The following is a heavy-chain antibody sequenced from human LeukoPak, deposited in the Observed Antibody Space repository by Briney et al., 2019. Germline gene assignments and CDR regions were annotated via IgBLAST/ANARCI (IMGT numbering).Heavy chain of an antibody. V-gene: IGHV3-48*03. CDR1: GFTFSSYE. D-gene: IGHD5-18*01. Sequence: PGGSLRLSCAASGFTFSSYEMNWVRQAPGKGLEWVSYISSSGSTIYYADSVKGRFTISRDNAKNSLYLQMNSLRAEDAAVYYCARDLTGGYSYGDYWGQGTPVTVSS. CDR2: ISSSGSTI. CDR3: ARDLTGGYSYGDY. J-gene: IGHJ4*02.